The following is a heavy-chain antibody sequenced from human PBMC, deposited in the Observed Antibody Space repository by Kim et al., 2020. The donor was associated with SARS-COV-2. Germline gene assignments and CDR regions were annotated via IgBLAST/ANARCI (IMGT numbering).Heavy chain of an antibody. D-gene: IGHD3-16*01. V-gene: IGHV1-3*01. J-gene: IGHJ6*02. CDR1: GYTFTSYA. CDR3: ARSTFHDDLYYYYGMDV. CDR2: INAGNGNT. Sequence: ASVKVSCKASGYTFTSYAMHWVRQAPGQRLEWMGWINAGNGNTKYSQKFQGRVTITRDTSASTAYMELSSLRSEDTAVYYCARSTFHDDLYYYYGMDVWGQGTTVTVSS.